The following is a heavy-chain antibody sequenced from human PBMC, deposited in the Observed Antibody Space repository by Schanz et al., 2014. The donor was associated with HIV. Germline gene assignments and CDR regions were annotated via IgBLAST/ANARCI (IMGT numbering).Heavy chain of an antibody. D-gene: IGHD1-20*01. V-gene: IGHV3-33*06. Sequence: QVQLVESGGRVVQPGRSLRLSCAASGFTFSTYGMHWVRQAPGKGLEWVAVIWYDGSNKYYADSVKGRFTISRDNSKNTLYLQMNSLRAEDTAIYYCAKTSITLGMDVWGQGTTVTVSS. CDR2: IWYDGSNK. CDR1: GFTFSTYG. J-gene: IGHJ6*02. CDR3: AKTSITLGMDV.